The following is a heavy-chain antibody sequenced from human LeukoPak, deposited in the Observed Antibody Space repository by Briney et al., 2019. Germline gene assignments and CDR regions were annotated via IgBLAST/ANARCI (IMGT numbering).Heavy chain of an antibody. Sequence: GGSLRLSCATSGFTFSSYAMNWVRQAPGKGLEWVSYISSSSSYTNYADSVKGRFTISRDNAKNSLYLQMNSLRAEDTAVYYCARRRIIQLPEFDYWGQGTLVTVSS. D-gene: IGHD1-26*01. CDR3: ARRRIIQLPEFDY. CDR2: ISSSSSYT. V-gene: IGHV3-21*05. CDR1: GFTFSSYA. J-gene: IGHJ4*02.